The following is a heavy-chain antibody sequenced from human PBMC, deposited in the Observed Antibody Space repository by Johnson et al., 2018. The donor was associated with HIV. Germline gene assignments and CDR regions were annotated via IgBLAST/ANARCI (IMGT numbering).Heavy chain of an antibody. CDR1: GFTFSSYA. Sequence: QVQLVESGGGVVQPGRSLRLSCAASGFTFSSYAMHWVRQAPGKGLEWVAVISYDGSNQNYADSVKGRFTISRDNSKNTVYLQMNSLRVEDTAIYYCAKGFRIAAAGGDDGFDIWGQGTMVTVSS. CDR3: AKGFRIAAAGGDDGFDI. D-gene: IGHD6-13*01. V-gene: IGHV3-30*04. J-gene: IGHJ3*02. CDR2: ISYDGSNQ.